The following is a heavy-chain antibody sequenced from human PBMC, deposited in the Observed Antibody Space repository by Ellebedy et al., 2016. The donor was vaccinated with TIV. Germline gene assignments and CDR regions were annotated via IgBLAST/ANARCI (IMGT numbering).Heavy chain of an antibody. CDR1: GGSVSSGSYY. J-gene: IGHJ4*02. CDR3: ARGVETFPGGAEFDY. CDR2: IYYSGST. V-gene: IGHV4-61*01. D-gene: IGHD3-3*01. Sequence: GSLRLXXTVSGGSVSSGSYYWSWIRQPPGKGLEWIGYIYYSGSTNYNPSLKSRVTISVDTSKNQFSLKLSSVTAADTAVYYCARGVETFPGGAEFDYWGQGTLVTVSS.